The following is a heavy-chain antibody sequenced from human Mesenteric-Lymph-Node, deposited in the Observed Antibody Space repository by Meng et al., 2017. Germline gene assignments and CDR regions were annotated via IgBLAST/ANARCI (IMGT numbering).Heavy chain of an antibody. CDR3: ARGPIKQLTGSYFDY. D-gene: IGHD7-27*01. J-gene: IGHJ4*02. CDR1: GYTFTGYY. Sequence: ASVKVSCKASGYTFTGYYMHWVRQASGQGLEWMGRMNPNSGGTNYAQKFQGRVTMTRDTSISTAYMELSRLRSDDTAVYYCARGPIKQLTGSYFDYWGQGTLVTVSS. CDR2: MNPNSGGT. V-gene: IGHV1-2*06.